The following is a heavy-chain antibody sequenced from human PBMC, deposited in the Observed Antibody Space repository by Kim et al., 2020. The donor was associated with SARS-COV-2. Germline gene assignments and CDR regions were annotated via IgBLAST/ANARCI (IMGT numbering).Heavy chain of an antibody. CDR3: ASSSGGSWHFDY. Sequence: GESLKISCKGSGYSFTSYWISWVRQMPGKGLEWMGRIDPSDSYTNYSPSFQGHVTISADKSISTAYLQWSSLKASDTAMYYCASSSGGSWHFDYWGQGTLVTVSS. CDR1: GYSFTSYW. CDR2: IDPSDSYT. J-gene: IGHJ4*02. V-gene: IGHV5-10-1*01. D-gene: IGHD2-15*01.